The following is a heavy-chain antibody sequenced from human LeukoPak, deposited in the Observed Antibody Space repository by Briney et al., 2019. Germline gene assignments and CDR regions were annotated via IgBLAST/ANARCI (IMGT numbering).Heavy chain of an antibody. CDR3: ARGAPIRDYDNYGIVDY. V-gene: IGHV3-66*01. D-gene: IGHD3-22*01. CDR1: GLTISTNY. Sequence: PGGSLRLSCAASGLTISTNYMTWVRQAPGKGLQWVSVLYSGDATYYADSVKGRFTISRDNSKNTLYLQMNSLRAEDTAVYYCARGAPIRDYDNYGIVDYWGQGTLVTVSS. CDR2: LYSGDAT. J-gene: IGHJ4*02.